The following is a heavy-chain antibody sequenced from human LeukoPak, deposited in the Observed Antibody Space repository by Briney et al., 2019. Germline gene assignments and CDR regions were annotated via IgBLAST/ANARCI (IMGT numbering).Heavy chain of an antibody. CDR3: ARGPLYYYGSGSYYISKRVTPFDY. D-gene: IGHD3-10*01. J-gene: IGHJ4*02. CDR2: INHSGST. CDR1: GGSMSSYY. Sequence: SETLSLTCTVSGGSMSSYYWSWIRQPPGKGLEWIGEINHSGSTNYNPSLKSRVTISVDTSKNQFSLKLSSVTAADTAVYYCARGPLYYYGSGSYYISKRVTPFDYWGQGTLVTVSS. V-gene: IGHV4-34*01.